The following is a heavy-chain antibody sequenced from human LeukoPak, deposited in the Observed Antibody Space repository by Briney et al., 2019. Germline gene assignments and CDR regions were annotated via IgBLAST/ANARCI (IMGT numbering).Heavy chain of an antibody. CDR1: GFTLSSYW. CDR2: VKQDGSEK. Sequence: GGSLRLSCAASGFTLSSYWMSWVRQAPGKGLEWVANVKQDGSEKYFVDSVKGRFTISRDNSNNTLYLQMSSLGAEDTAVYYCAKDWGMGDQLLRIDYWGQGTLVTVSS. D-gene: IGHD2-2*01. V-gene: IGHV3-7*05. J-gene: IGHJ4*02. CDR3: AKDWGMGDQLLRIDY.